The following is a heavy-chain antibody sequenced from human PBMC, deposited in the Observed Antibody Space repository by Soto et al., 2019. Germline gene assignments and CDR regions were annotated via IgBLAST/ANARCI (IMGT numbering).Heavy chain of an antibody. CDR3: AREGGLYSSSSYYYYGMDV. V-gene: IGHV1-18*04. CDR1: GYTFTSYG. CDR2: ISAYNGNA. Sequence: ASVKVSCKASGYTFTSYGISWVRQAPGQGLEWMGWISAYNGNANYAQKLQGRVTMTTDTSTSTAYMELRSLRSDDTAVYYCAREGGLYSSSSYYYYGMDVWGQGTTVTVSS. J-gene: IGHJ6*02. D-gene: IGHD6-6*01.